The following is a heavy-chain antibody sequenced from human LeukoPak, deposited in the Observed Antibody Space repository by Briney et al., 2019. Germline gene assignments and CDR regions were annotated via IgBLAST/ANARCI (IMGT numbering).Heavy chain of an antibody. J-gene: IGHJ4*02. V-gene: IGHV3-23*01. CDR3: AKDQYSSGWYYFDY. CDR1: GFTFSSYA. D-gene: IGHD6-19*01. Sequence: PGGSLRLSCAASGFTFSSYAMSWVRQAPGKGLEWVSAISGSGGSTYYADSVKGRFTISRNNSKNPLYLQMNSLRAEDTAVYYCAKDQYSSGWYYFDYWGQGTLVTVSS. CDR2: ISGSGGST.